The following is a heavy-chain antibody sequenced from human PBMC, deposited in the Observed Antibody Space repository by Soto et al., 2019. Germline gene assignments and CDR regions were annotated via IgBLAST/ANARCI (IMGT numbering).Heavy chain of an antibody. V-gene: IGHV3-21*01. D-gene: IGHD3-16*01. J-gene: IGHJ5*02. Sequence: PGGSLRLSCAASGFTFSSYSMNWVRQAPGKGLEWVSSISSSSSYIYYADSVKGRFTIPRDNAKNSLYLQMNSLRAEDTAVYYCARLHWPSYGWFDPWGQGTLVTVSS. CDR1: GFTFSSYS. CDR2: ISSSSSYI. CDR3: ARLHWPSYGWFDP.